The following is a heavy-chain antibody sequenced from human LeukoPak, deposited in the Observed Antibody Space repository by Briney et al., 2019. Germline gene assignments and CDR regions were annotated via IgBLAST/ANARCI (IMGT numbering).Heavy chain of an antibody. CDR3: AADWDTTMVDDAFGI. J-gene: IGHJ3*02. V-gene: IGHV1-58*02. CDR2: IVVGSGNT. CDR1: GFTFSRSA. Sequence: SVKVSCKASGFTFSRSAMQWARQARGQRLEWIGWIVVGSGNTNYAQKFQERVTITRDTSTSTAYMELSSLRSEDTAVYYCAADWDTTMVDDAFGIWGQGTMVTVSS. D-gene: IGHD5-18*01.